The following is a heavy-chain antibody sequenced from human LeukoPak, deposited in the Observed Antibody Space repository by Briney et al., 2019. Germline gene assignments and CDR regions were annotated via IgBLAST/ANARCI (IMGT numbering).Heavy chain of an antibody. CDR3: TRSSWDCSSGSCYSNMNFDY. V-gene: IGHV1-2*02. D-gene: IGHD2-15*01. CDR2: INREKGDT. Sequence: ASVKVSCKASGYTFAGYYIHWVRRAPGQGLEWLGWINREKGDTKSAQKFRDRVIMTTDTSLATAYMEVINLSSDDTAVYYCTRSSWDCSSGSCYSNMNFDYWGQGSLVTVSS. CDR1: GYTFAGYY. J-gene: IGHJ4*02.